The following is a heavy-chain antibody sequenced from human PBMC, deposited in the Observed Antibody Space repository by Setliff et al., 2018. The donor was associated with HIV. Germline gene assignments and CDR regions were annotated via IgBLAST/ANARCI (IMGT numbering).Heavy chain of an antibody. CDR2: ITHRGST. CDR3: ARGQHVFPAPHYMDV. CDR1: GGSFSDFY. J-gene: IGHJ6*03. Sequence: PSEPLSLTCVVYGGSFSDFYWVWVRQPPSKGLEWIGEITHRGSTTYNPTLQSRVAISVDTSRRQFTLKLGSVTAADTAVYYCARGQHVFPAPHYMDVWDKGTTVTVSS. V-gene: IGHV4-34*01. D-gene: IGHD2-2*01.